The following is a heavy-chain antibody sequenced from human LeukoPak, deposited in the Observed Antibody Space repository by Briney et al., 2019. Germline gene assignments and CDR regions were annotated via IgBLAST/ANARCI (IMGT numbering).Heavy chain of an antibody. CDR1: GFTFSNYW. D-gene: IGHD3-22*01. CDR3: VNLDYDRAFDI. V-gene: IGHV4-59*05. Sequence: GSLRLSCAASGFTFSNYWMSWVRQAPGKGLEWIGSFYYSGSTDYNPSLKTRVTISVDTSKNQFSLKLSSVTAADTAVYYCVNLDYDRAFDIWGQGTMVTVSS. CDR2: FYYSGST. J-gene: IGHJ3*02.